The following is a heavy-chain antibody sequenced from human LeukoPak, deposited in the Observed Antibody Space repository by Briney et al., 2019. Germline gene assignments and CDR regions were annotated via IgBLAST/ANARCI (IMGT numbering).Heavy chain of an antibody. J-gene: IGHJ4*02. CDR1: GFTLSDYY. CDR3: VRGEYTYVYFDY. V-gene: IGHV3-11*01. CDR2: IDSSGSTI. D-gene: IGHD5-18*01. Sequence: GGSLRLSCAASGFTLSDYYMSWIRQAPGKGLEWVSYIDSSGSTIYYADSVKGRFTISRDNAKNSLYLQMNSLRAEDTAVYYCVRGEYTYVYFDYWGQGTLVTVSS.